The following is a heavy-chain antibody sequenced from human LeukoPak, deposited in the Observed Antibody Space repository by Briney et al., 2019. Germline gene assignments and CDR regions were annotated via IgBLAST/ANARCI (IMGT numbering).Heavy chain of an antibody. D-gene: IGHD3-10*01. CDR1: GITLSNYA. V-gene: IGHV3-23*01. Sequence: GGSLRLSCAVSGITLSNYAMRWVRQAPGKGLEWVAGISGSGGGTNYADSVKGRFTISRDNPKNTLFLQMNNLSADDTAVYFCAKRGVVIRVILVGFHKEAYYFDSWGQGALVTVSS. CDR2: ISGSGGGT. CDR3: AKRGVVIRVILVGFHKEAYYFDS. J-gene: IGHJ4*02.